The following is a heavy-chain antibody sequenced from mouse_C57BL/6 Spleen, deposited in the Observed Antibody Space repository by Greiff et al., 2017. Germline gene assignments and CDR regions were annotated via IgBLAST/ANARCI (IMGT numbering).Heavy chain of an antibody. J-gene: IGHJ4*01. V-gene: IGHV1-55*01. D-gene: IGHD6-2*01. Sequence: VKLQQPGAELVKPGASVKMSCKASGYTFTSYWITWVKQRPGQGLEWIGDIYPGSGSTNYNEKFKSKATLTVDTSSSTAYMQLSSLTSEDSAVYYCARPWGKGLSYAMDYWGQGTSVTVSS. CDR2: IYPGSGST. CDR3: ARPWGKGLSYAMDY. CDR1: GYTFTSYW.